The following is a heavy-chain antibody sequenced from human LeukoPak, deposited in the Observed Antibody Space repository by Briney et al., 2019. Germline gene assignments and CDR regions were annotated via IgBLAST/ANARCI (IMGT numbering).Heavy chain of an antibody. CDR2: IYSGGST. D-gene: IGHD6-6*01. CDR3: ARAAQVTGRPNLGGHFDY. V-gene: IGHV3-53*01. Sequence: GGSLRLSCAASGFTVSSNYMSWVRQAPGKGLEWVSVIYSGGSTYYADSVKGRFTISRDNNENTLYLQMNSLRVEDTAVYYCARAAQVTGRPNLGGHFDYWGQGTLVTVSS. CDR1: GFTVSSNY. J-gene: IGHJ4*02.